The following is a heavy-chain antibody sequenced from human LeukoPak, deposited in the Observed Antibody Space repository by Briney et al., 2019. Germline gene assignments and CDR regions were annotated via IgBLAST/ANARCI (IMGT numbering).Heavy chain of an antibody. Sequence: GGSLRLSCAASGFTVSSNYMSWVRQAPGKGLEWVSVIYSGGSTYYADSVKGRFTTSRDNSKNTLYLQMNSLRAEDTAVYYCARALTSLYDYWGQGTLVTVSS. CDR3: ARALTSLYDY. CDR1: GFTVSSNY. CDR2: IYSGGST. V-gene: IGHV3-66*01. D-gene: IGHD2-2*02. J-gene: IGHJ4*02.